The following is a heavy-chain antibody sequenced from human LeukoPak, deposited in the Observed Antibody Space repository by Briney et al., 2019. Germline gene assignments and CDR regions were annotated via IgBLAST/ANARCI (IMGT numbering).Heavy chain of an antibody. CDR3: TTDLYCGGDCYPSGDY. CDR2: IKSKTDGGTT. V-gene: IGHV3-15*01. J-gene: IGHJ4*02. Sequence: GGSLRLSCAASGFTFSNAWMSWVRQAPGKGLEWVGRIKSKTDGGTTDYAAPMKGRFTISRDDSKNTLYLQMNSLKTEDTAVYYCTTDLYCGGDCYPSGDYWGQGTLVTVSS. CDR1: GFTFSNAW. D-gene: IGHD2-21*02.